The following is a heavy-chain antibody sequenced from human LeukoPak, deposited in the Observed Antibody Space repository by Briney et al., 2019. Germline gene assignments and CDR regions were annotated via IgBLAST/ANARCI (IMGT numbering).Heavy chain of an antibody. D-gene: IGHD3-10*01. CDR3: AKDLFSGSYSFYFYGLDL. V-gene: IGHV3-23*01. Sequence: GGSPRLSCAASGFTFSTYPISWVRQAPGQGLGWVSAISGSGGDTYYADSVMSRFTISRENSKNTVYLQMNSLRAEDTAVYYCAKDLFSGSYSFYFYGLDLWGLGTTVTVSS. CDR2: ISGSGGDT. J-gene: IGHJ6*02. CDR1: GFTFSTYP.